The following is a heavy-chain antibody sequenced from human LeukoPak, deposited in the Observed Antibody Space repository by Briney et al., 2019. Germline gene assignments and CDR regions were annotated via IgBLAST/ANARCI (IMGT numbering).Heavy chain of an antibody. D-gene: IGHD3-22*01. CDR2: ISSSGSPT. CDR1: GFTFSSYH. CDR3: ARPTFSFDSSGYFDY. Sequence: WGSARLSCAASGFTFSSYHMNWVRQAPGKGLEWVSYISSSGSPTHYADSVKGRFTISRDNAKNSLYLQMTSLRDEDTAVYYCARPTFSFDSSGYFDYWGQGIQIIVSS. V-gene: IGHV3-48*02. J-gene: IGHJ4*02.